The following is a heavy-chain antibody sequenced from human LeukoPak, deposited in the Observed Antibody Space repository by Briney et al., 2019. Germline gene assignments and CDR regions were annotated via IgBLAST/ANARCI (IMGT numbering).Heavy chain of an antibody. CDR3: AREFYSGTYFY. J-gene: IGHJ4*02. CDR2: INPNSGGT. Sequence: ASVKVSCKASGYTFTGYDIHWVRQAPGQGLEWMGWINPNSGGTNYAQKFQGRVTMTRDTSISTAYMELSRLTSDDTAVYYCAREFYSGTYFYWGQGTLVTVSS. D-gene: IGHD1-26*01. V-gene: IGHV1-2*02. CDR1: GYTFTGYD.